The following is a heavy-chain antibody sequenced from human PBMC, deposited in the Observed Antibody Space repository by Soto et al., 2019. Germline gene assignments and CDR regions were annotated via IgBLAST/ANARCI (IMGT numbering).Heavy chain of an antibody. Sequence: GGSLRLSCAASGFTFSSYAMHWVRQAPGKGLEWVAVISYDGSNKYYADSVKGRFTISRDNSKNTLYLQMNSLRAEDTAVYYCARETSGTTSPRNYYYYGMDVWGQGTTVTVSS. J-gene: IGHJ6*02. CDR1: GFTFSSYA. D-gene: IGHD1-26*01. CDR2: ISYDGSNK. V-gene: IGHV3-30-3*01. CDR3: ARETSGTTSPRNYYYYGMDV.